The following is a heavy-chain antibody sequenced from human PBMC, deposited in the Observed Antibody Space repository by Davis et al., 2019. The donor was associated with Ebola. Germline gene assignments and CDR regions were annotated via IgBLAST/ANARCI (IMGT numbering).Heavy chain of an antibody. CDR2: ISSSSSYI. V-gene: IGHV3-21*01. J-gene: IGHJ4*02. Sequence: GGSLRLSCAASGFTFSSYSMNWVRQAPGKGLEWVSSISSSSSYIYYADSVKGRFTISRDNAKNSLYLQMNRLRAEDTAVYYCARESAVLFFDYWGQGTLVTVSS. CDR3: ARESAVLFFDY. CDR1: GFTFSSYS. D-gene: IGHD6-6*01.